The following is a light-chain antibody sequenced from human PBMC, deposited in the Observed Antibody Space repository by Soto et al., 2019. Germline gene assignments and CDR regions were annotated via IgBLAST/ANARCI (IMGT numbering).Light chain of an antibody. CDR1: QDISSW. J-gene: IGKJ5*01. V-gene: IGKV1-12*01. Sequence: DIQMTQSPSSVSASVGDRVTITCRASQDISSWLAWYQQQPGKAPKLLIYAASSLQSAVPSRFSGTGSGTDFTLTISSLQPEDFATYYCQQAASCPRTFGQGTRLEIK. CDR3: QQAASCPRT. CDR2: AAS.